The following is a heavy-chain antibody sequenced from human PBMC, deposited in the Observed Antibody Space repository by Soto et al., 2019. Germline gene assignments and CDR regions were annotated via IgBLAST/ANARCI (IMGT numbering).Heavy chain of an antibody. CDR1: GYTFTGYY. CDR2: INPNSGGT. Sequence: GASVKVSCKASGYTFTGYYMHWLRQSPGQGLEWMGWINPNSGGTNYAQKFQGWVTMTRDTSISTAYMELSRLRSDDTAVYYCARVSRSGLEIALDYWGQGTLVTVSS. CDR3: ARVSRSGLEIALDY. D-gene: IGHD6-19*01. V-gene: IGHV1-2*04. J-gene: IGHJ4*02.